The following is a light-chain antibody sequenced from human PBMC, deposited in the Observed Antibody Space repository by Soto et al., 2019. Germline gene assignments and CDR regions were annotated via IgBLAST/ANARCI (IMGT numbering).Light chain of an antibody. CDR3: SSYTNTDTLVV. CDR2: EVT. V-gene: IGLV2-14*01. J-gene: IGLJ1*01. CDR1: SGDVGGYNY. Sequence: QSGLTQPASVSGSPGQSITIPCTGSSGDVGGYNYVSWYQQYPGKAPKLIIYEVTNRPSGISNRFSASKSGNTASLTISGLQAEDEADYYCSSYTNTDTLVVFGTGTKLTVL.